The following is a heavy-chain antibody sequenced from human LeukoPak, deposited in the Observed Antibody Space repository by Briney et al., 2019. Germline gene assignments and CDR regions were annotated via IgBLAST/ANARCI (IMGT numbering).Heavy chain of an antibody. Sequence: GGSLRLSCAASGSSFSSHGMHWVRQAPGKGLEWVGVTWFDDSYQHYAGSVRGRFTISRDNSKNTVYLQMNSLRAEDTAVYYCARETYSLADVWGQGTTVIVSS. J-gene: IGHJ6*02. V-gene: IGHV3-33*01. CDR3: ARETYSLADV. CDR1: GSSFSSHG. CDR2: TWFDDSYQ. D-gene: IGHD4-11*01.